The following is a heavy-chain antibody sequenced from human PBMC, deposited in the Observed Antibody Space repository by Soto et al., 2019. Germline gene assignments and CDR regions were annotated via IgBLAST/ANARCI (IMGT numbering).Heavy chain of an antibody. CDR1: GYTLTELS. CDR3: ATGKYYDFWSGYPLPGNY. J-gene: IGHJ4*02. V-gene: IGHV1-24*01. Sequence: ASVKVSCKVSGYTLTELSMHWLRQAPGKGLEWMGGFDPEDGETIYAQKFQGRVTMTEDTSTDTAYMELSSLRSEDTAVYYCATGKYYDFWSGYPLPGNYWGQGTLVTVSS. D-gene: IGHD3-3*01. CDR2: FDPEDGET.